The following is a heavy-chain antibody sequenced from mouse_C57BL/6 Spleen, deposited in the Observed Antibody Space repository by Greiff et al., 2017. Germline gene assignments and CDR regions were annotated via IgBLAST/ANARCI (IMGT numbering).Heavy chain of an antibody. V-gene: IGHV1-18*01. CDR2: INPNNGGT. CDR3: ARPRYSNYLFAY. Sequence: EVQLQESGPELVKPGASVKIPCKASGYTFTDYNMDWVKQSHGKSLEWIGDINPNNGGTIYNQKFKGKATLTVDKSSSTAYMELRSLTSEDTAVYYCARPRYSNYLFAYWGQGTLVTVSA. D-gene: IGHD2-5*01. J-gene: IGHJ3*01. CDR1: GYTFTDYN.